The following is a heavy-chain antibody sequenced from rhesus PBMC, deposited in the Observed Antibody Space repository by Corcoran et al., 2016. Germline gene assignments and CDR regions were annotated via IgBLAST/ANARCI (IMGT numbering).Heavy chain of an antibody. CDR2: INGNSVST. CDR1: GGSFSSSW. CDR3: ASLYYALDY. Sequence: QVQLQESGPGLVKPSETLSLPCAFAGGSFSSSWLSWIRQPPGKGLEWIGDINGNSVSTNYNPSLNSRVTISKDASKNQFSLKLSSVTAADTAVYYCASLYYALDYWGQGVLVTVSS. V-gene: IGHV4-80*01. J-gene: IGHJ4*01. D-gene: IGHD2-2*01.